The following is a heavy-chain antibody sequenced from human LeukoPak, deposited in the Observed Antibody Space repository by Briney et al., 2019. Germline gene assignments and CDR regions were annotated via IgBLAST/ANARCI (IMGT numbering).Heavy chain of an antibody. CDR2: IYTSGST. Sequence: SETLSLTCTVSGGSISSGSYYWSWIRQPAGKGLEWIGRIYTSGSTNYNPSLKSRVTISVDTSKNQFSLKLSSVTAADTAVYYCARDGGTTVVDPHASWGQGTLVTVSS. D-gene: IGHD4-23*01. CDR3: ARDGGTTVVDPHAS. CDR1: GGSISSGSYY. V-gene: IGHV4-61*02. J-gene: IGHJ4*02.